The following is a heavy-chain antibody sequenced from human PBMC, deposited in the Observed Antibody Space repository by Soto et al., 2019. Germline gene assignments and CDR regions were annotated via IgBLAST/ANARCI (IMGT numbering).Heavy chain of an antibody. J-gene: IGHJ6*03. CDR2: IWYDGSNK. V-gene: IGHV3-33*01. D-gene: IGHD2-15*01. CDR3: AREGSGYCSGGSCYVRFYYYYYYMDV. CDR1: GFTFSSYG. Sequence: GGSLRLSCAASGFTFSSYGMHWVRQAPGKGLEWVAVIWYDGSNKYYADSVKGRFTISRDNSKNTLYLQMNSLRAEDTAVYYCAREGSGYCSGGSCYVRFYYYYYYMDVWGKGTTVTVSS.